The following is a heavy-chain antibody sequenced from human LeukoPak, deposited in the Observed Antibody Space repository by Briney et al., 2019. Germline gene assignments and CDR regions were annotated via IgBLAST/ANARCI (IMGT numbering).Heavy chain of an antibody. CDR3: ANVRGIAARRVNGYFQH. Sequence: GGSLRLSCAASEFTFSNYEMNWVRQAPGKGLEWVSSISSTGGTTYYADSVKGRFTISRDNSKNTLYLQMNSLRAEDTAIYYCANVRGIAARRVNGYFQHWGQGTLVTVSS. CDR2: ISSTGGTT. J-gene: IGHJ1*01. CDR1: EFTFSNYE. D-gene: IGHD6-6*01. V-gene: IGHV3-23*01.